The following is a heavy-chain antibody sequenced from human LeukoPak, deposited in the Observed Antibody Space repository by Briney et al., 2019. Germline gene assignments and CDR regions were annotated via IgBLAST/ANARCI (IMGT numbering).Heavy chain of an antibody. CDR1: GGSISSGDYY. V-gene: IGHV4-30-4*08. J-gene: IGHJ6*04. CDR2: IYYSGST. Sequence: KPSQTLSLTCTVSGGSISSGDYYWSWIRQPPGKGLEWIGYIYYSGSTYYNPSLKSRVTISVDTSKNQFSLKLSSVTAADTAVYYCARGLPLSWYGTDVWGKGTTVTVSS. CDR3: ARGLPLSWYGTDV.